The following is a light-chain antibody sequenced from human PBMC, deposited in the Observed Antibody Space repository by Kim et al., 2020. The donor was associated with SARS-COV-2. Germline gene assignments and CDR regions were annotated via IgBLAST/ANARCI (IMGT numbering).Light chain of an antibody. CDR1: NIGSKS. Sequence: PGKTARITCGGNNIGSKSVHWYQQKPGQAPVLVIYYDSDRPSGIPERFSGSNSGNTATLTISRVEAGEEADYYCQVWDSSSDHVVFGGGTQLTVL. CDR2: YDS. CDR3: QVWDSSSDHVV. V-gene: IGLV3-21*04. J-gene: IGLJ2*01.